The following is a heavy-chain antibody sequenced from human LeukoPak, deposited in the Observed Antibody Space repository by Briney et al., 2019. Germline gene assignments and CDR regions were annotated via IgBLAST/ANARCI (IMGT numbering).Heavy chain of an antibody. J-gene: IGHJ4*02. V-gene: IGHV4-4*07. Sequence: SETLSLTCSVSGGSISSYYCSWIRQPAGEGREWLGRSYTTGTTDYNRCLKSRVTMSVGTSKNQFSLMLSSVTAVDTAVYHCATDARGWSGFDYWGQGTLVSVSS. D-gene: IGHD3-3*01. CDR1: GGSISSYY. CDR3: ATDARGWSGFDY. CDR2: SYTTGTT.